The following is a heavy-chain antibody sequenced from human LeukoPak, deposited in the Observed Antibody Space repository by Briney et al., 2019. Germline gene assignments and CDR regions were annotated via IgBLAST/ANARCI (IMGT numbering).Heavy chain of an antibody. CDR3: ARDTGVAAAGKYYMDV. CDR2: ISSSSSTI. V-gene: IGHV3-48*01. D-gene: IGHD6-13*01. Sequence: GGSLRLSCAASGFTFSSYSMNWVRQAPGKGLEWVSYISSSSSTIYYADSVKGRFTISRDNVKNSLYLQMNSLRAEDTAVYYCARDTGVAAAGKYYMDVWGKGTTVTVSS. CDR1: GFTFSSYS. J-gene: IGHJ6*03.